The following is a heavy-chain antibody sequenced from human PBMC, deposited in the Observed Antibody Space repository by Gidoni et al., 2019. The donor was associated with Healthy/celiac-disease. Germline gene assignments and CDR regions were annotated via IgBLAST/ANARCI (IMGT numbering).Heavy chain of an antibody. J-gene: IGHJ4*02. D-gene: IGHD4-17*01. V-gene: IGHV4-61*01. Sequence: QVQLQESGPGLVKPSETLSLTCTVSGGSVSSGSYYWSWIRQPPGKGLEWIGYIYYSGSTNYNPSLKSRVTISVDTSKNQFSLKLSSVTAADTAVYYCARARRPDYGDYANNFDYWGQGTLVTVSS. CDR2: IYYSGST. CDR1: GGSVSSGSYY. CDR3: ARARRPDYGDYANNFDY.